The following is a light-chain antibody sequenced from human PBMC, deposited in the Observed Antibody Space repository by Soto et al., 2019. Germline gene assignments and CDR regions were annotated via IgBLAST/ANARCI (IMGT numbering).Light chain of an antibody. J-gene: IGKJ2*01. CDR2: GAS. Sequence: IQMTQSPSSLSASVGDGVTLTCRASHTIATYLNWYQQKPGQVPEVLIYGASRLHVGVPSRFTGSGYGTDFTLTINNLQPEDFAICYCQQFYYYPHTFGQGTKLEVK. CDR3: QQFYYYPHT. CDR1: HTIATY. V-gene: IGKV1-39*01.